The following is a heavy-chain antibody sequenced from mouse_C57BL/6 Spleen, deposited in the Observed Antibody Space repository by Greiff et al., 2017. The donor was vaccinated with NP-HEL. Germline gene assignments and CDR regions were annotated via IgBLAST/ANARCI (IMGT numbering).Heavy chain of an antibody. CDR3: TSYYGGY. D-gene: IGHD1-1*02. CDR1: GFTFSSYA. J-gene: IGHJ2*01. Sequence: EVMLVESGEGLVKPGGSLKLSCAASGFTFSSYAMSWVRQTPEKRLEWVAYISSGCDYLYYADTVKGRFTISRDNARNTLYLQMSSLKSEDTAMYYCTSYYGGYWGQGTTLTVSS. V-gene: IGHV5-9-1*02. CDR2: ISSGCDYL.